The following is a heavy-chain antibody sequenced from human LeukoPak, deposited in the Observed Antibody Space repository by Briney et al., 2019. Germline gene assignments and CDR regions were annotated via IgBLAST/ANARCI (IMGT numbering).Heavy chain of an antibody. J-gene: IGHJ1*01. D-gene: IGHD3-22*01. CDR2: IYSGGIT. CDR1: GFTASNSY. Sequence: GGSLRLSCAASGFTASNSYMSWVRQAPGKGLEWVSLIYSGGITYYADSVKGRFTISRDTSKNTLFLQMNSLRAEDTAVYYCARLNYYDSSGYQAAEYFQYWGQGTLVTVSS. V-gene: IGHV3-66*01. CDR3: ARLNYYDSSGYQAAEYFQY.